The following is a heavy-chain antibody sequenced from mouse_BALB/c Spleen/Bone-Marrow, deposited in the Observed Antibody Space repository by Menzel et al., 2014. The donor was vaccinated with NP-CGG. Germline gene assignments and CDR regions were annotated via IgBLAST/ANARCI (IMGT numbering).Heavy chain of an antibody. CDR3: ARGGLVRGYGMDY. CDR2: FSSGGNI. Sequence: EVKLMESGGGLVKPGGSLKLSCAASGFTLSSYAMSWVRQTPEKRLEWVASFSSGGNIYYPDSVKGRFTISRDNVRNILYLQVSSLRAEDTAMYYCARGGLVRGYGMDYWGQGTSVTVAS. V-gene: IGHV5-6-5*01. CDR1: GFTLSSYA. J-gene: IGHJ4*01. D-gene: IGHD1-1*01.